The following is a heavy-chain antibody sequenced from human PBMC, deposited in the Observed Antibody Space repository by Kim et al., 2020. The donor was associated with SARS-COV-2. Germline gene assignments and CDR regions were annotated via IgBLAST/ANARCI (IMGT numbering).Heavy chain of an antibody. J-gene: IGHJ4*02. D-gene: IGHD6-19*01. V-gene: IGHV4-39*01. CDR3: ARHDAEGWNYFDY. Sequence: YNPSLKSRVTISVDTSKNQFSLKLSSVTAADTAVYYCARHDAEGWNYFDYWGQGTLVTVSS.